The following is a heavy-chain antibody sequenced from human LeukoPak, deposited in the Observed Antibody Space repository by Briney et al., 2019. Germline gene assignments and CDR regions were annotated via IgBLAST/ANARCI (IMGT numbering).Heavy chain of an antibody. V-gene: IGHV3-53*01. Sequence: GGSLRLSCAASGFTVSSNYMSWVRQAPGKGLGWVSVIYSGGSTYYADSVKGRFTISRDNSKSTLYLQMNSLRAEDTAVYYCARDQSTYYFDYWGQGTLVTVSS. CDR1: GFTVSSNY. D-gene: IGHD2/OR15-2a*01. CDR2: IYSGGST. CDR3: ARDQSTYYFDY. J-gene: IGHJ4*02.